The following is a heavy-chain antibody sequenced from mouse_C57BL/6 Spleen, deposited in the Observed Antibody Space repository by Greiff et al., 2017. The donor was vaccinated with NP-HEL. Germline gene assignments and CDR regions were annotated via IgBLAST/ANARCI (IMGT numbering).Heavy chain of an antibody. Sequence: EVQLKQSGPVLVKPGASVKMSCKASGYTFTDYYMNWVKQSHGKSLEWIGVINPYNGGTSYNQKFKGKATLTVDKSSSTAYMELNSLTSEDSAVHYGASPPYYGSSPPFAYWGQGTLVTVSA. CDR3: ASPPYYGSSPPFAY. CDR2: INPYNGGT. D-gene: IGHD1-1*01. J-gene: IGHJ3*01. CDR1: GYTFTDYY. V-gene: IGHV1-19*01.